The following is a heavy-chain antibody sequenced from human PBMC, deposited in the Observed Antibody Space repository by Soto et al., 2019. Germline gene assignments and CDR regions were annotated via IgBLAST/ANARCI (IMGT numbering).Heavy chain of an antibody. CDR3: VRGDKGGFAL. Sequence: EVQLVESEGGLVQRGGSLRLSCAASGFTFNYYWMHWVRQAPGQGLVWVSHIHSDGSTTTYADSVKGRLTISRDNAKNTLYLQMNSLSAEDTAVYYCVRGDKGGFALWGQRTTVTLSS. CDR1: GFTFNYYW. D-gene: IGHD2-21*02. J-gene: IGHJ3*01. V-gene: IGHV3-74*01. CDR2: IHSDGSTT.